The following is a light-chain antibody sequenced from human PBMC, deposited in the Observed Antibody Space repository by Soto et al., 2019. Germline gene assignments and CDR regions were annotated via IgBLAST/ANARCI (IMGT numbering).Light chain of an antibody. Sequence: DIQMTQSPSSLSASVGDRVIITCRASRGISNFLNWYKQKQGEAPKLLIYTASSLQSGVPPRFSGSGSGTDFTLTISSLQPEDFATYHCQQSDTFPRTFGQGTRVE. J-gene: IGKJ1*01. V-gene: IGKV1-39*01. CDR2: TAS. CDR3: QQSDTFPRT. CDR1: RGISNF.